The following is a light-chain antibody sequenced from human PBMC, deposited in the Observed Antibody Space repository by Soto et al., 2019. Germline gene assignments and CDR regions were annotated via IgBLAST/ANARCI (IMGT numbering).Light chain of an antibody. Sequence: QYVLTQPPSVSAAPGRKVTMSCTGGSSNIGKYYVSWHQQLPGTAPKLLIYENDKRPSGVPDRFSGSKSGTSATLGITGLQTGDEADYFCGTWDSTLSIFVFGTGTKVTVL. J-gene: IGLJ1*01. CDR1: SSNIGKYY. CDR3: GTWDSTLSIFV. CDR2: END. V-gene: IGLV1-51*02.